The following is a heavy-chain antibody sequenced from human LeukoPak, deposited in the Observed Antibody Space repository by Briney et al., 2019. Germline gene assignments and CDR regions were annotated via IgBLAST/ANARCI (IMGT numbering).Heavy chain of an antibody. J-gene: IGHJ4*02. D-gene: IGHD6-19*01. Sequence: GGSLRLSCAASGFTSSSYEMTWVRQAPGKGREGVYYIISIGSTIYYADSVKGRFTISRDNAKNSLYLQMNSLGAEDTAVYYCARDFSNTGYSSGWYFVDYFDYWGQGTLVTVSS. CDR2: IISIGSTI. CDR3: ARDFSNTGYSSGWYFVDYFDY. V-gene: IGHV3-48*03. CDR1: GFTSSSYE.